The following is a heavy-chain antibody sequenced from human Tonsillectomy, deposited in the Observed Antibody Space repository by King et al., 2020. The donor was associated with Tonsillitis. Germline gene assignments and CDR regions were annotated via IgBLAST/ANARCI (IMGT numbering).Heavy chain of an antibody. CDR3: ARLGPYLGATRPFDY. CDR1: GYSFTSYW. V-gene: IGHV5-51*01. CDR2: IYPGDSDT. J-gene: IGHJ4*02. D-gene: IGHD1-26*01. Sequence: QLVQSGAEVKKPGESLKISCKGSGYSFTSYWIGWVRQMPGKGLEWMGIIYPGDSDTRYSPSFQGQVSISADKSISTAYLQWSSLKASDTAMYYCARLGPYLGATRPFDYWGQGTLVTVSS.